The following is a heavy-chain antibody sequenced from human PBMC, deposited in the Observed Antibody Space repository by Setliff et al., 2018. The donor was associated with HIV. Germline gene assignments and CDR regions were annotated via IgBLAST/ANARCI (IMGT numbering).Heavy chain of an antibody. CDR1: GGTFSEYW. CDR2: INHSGTT. J-gene: IGHJ6*03. Sequence: SETLSLTCSVYGGTFSEYWWTWIRQSPGKGLEWIGEINHSGTTNYNPSLKSRVTISVDSSKRQFSLRLTSVTAADTAMYYCAKEVGRNVLQFLEFLRRHDGIIDVWGKGTPVTVSS. CDR3: AKEVGRNVLQFLEFLRRHDGIIDV. D-gene: IGHD3-3*01. V-gene: IGHV4-34*08.